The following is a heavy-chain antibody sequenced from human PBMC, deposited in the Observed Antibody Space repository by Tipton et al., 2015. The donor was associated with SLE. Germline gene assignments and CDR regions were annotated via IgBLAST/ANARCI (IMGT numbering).Heavy chain of an antibody. CDR3: ATWDFGASDAFDF. Sequence: TLSLTCTISGDSISSYYWSWIRQPPGKGLEWIGYVYHSGSTKYNPSLRSRATISLDTSKNQFSLRLSSVTAADTAVYFCATWDFGASDAFDFWGQGTKVSVSS. CDR2: VYHSGST. V-gene: IGHV4-59*07. D-gene: IGHD3-16*01. CDR1: GDSISSYY. J-gene: IGHJ3*01.